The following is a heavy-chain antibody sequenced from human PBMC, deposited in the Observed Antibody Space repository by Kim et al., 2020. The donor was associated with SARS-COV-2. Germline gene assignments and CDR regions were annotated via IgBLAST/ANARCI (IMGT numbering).Heavy chain of an antibody. V-gene: IGHV3-11*01. CDR3: ARDSITMISGCCAFDI. J-gene: IGHJ3*02. Sequence: GGSLRLSCAASGFTFSDYYMNWIRQAPGKGLEWVSYISSSGSTIYYADSVKGRFTISRDNAKNSLYLQMNSLRAEDTAVYYCARDSITMISGCCAFDIWGQGAMGSVSS. D-gene: IGHD3-22*01. CDR2: ISSSGSTI. CDR1: GFTFSDYY.